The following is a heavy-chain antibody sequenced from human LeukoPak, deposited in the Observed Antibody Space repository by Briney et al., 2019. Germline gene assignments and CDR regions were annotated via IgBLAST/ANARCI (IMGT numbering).Heavy chain of an antibody. CDR3: ARYCSSTSCYGDWFDP. CDR1: GGTFSSYA. V-gene: IGHV1-69*13. D-gene: IGHD2-2*01. Sequence: SVKVSCKASGGTFSSYAISWVRQAPGQGLEWMGRIIPIFGTANYAQKFQGRVTITADESTSTAYMELSSLRSEDTAVYYCARYCSSTSCYGDWFDPWGQGTLVTVSS. CDR2: IIPIFGTA. J-gene: IGHJ5*02.